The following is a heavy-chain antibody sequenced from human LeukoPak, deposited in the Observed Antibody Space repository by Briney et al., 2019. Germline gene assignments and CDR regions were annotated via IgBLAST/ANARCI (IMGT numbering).Heavy chain of an antibody. V-gene: IGHV3-30*03. Sequence: GGSLRLSCVASGFTFSSYAMHWVRQAPGKGLEWVAVISFDGSNKYYADSVKGRFAISRDNSKNTLYLQVSAEDTAIYYCARGYASTSQLDPWGQGTLVTVSS. D-gene: IGHD6-13*01. CDR1: GFTFSSYA. CDR2: ISFDGSNK. J-gene: IGHJ5*02. CDR3: ARGYASTSQLDP.